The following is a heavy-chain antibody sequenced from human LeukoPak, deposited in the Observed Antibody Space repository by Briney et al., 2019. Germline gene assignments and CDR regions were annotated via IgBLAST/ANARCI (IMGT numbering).Heavy chain of an antibody. V-gene: IGHV3-38-3*01. CDR1: GFTVSSNE. J-gene: IGHJ4*02. Sequence: PGGSLRLSCAASGFTVSSNEMSWVRQAPGKGLEWVSSISGGSTYYADSRKGRFTISRDNSKNTLYLHMGSLRAEDMAVYYCARRGSYYGDSMDYWGQGTLVTVSS. CDR2: ISGGST. D-gene: IGHD1-26*01. CDR3: ARRGSYYGDSMDY.